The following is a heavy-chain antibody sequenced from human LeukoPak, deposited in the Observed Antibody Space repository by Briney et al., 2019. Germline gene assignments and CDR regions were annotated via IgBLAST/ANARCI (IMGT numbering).Heavy chain of an antibody. CDR2: IQSKTDSGTT. CDR3: TTELYCGGDCYPGA. D-gene: IGHD2-21*02. J-gene: IGHJ5*02. V-gene: IGHV3-15*01. CDR1: GFTFSNAW. Sequence: GWSLRLSCAASGFTFSNAWMSWVRQAPGKGLEWVGRIQSKTDSGTTDYAAPVKGRFTISRDDSKNTLYLQMNSLKTDDTAVYYCTTELYCGGDCYPGAWGQGTLVAVSS.